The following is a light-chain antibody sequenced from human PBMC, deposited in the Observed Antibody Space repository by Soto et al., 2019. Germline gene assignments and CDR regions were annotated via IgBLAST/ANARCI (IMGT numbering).Light chain of an antibody. CDR3: QHYNNWPWWT. CDR2: GAS. V-gene: IGKV3-20*01. Sequence: DIVLTQSPGALSLSPGDRAAVSCRASQSVSTSYLAWYQQKPGQAPRLLIYGASSRATGIPDRFSGSGSGTEYTPDISRLHSDDFAVSCCQHYNNWPWWTFGQGAKVDIK. CDR1: QSVSTSY. J-gene: IGKJ1*01.